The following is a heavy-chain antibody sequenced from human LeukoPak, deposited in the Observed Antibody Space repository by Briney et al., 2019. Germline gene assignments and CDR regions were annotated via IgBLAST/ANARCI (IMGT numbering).Heavy chain of an antibody. CDR1: GFTVXXXX. CDR3: ARLSRTFSRLGAFDY. J-gene: IGHJ4*02. Sequence: GGSLRLSCAASGFTVXXXXXXWVRXAPXXXXXXXXVIYSGGSTXYADXXXXXXXIXRDNSKNTLYLQMNSLRAEDTAVYYCARLSRTFSRLGAFDYWGQGTLVTVSS. D-gene: IGHD2/OR15-2a*01. V-gene: IGHV3-66*04. CDR2: IYSGGST.